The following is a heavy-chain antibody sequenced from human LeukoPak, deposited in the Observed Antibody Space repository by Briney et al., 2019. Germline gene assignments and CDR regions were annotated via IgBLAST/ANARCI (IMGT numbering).Heavy chain of an antibody. CDR1: GGSISNGGYS. CDR2: IYYSGST. CDR3: ARGPGFTVTTYFDY. D-gene: IGHD4-17*01. J-gene: IGHJ4*02. V-gene: IGHV4-31*11. Sequence: PSETLSLTCAVSGGSISNGGYSWSWIRQHPGKGLEWIGYIYYSGSTYYNPSLKSRVTISVDTSKNQFSLKLSSVTAADTAVYYCARGPGFTVTTYFDYWGQGTLVTVSS.